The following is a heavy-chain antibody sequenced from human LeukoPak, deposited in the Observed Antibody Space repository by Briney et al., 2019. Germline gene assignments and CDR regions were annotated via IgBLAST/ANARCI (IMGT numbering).Heavy chain of an antibody. CDR1: GGSISSSIYY. V-gene: IGHV4-39*01. D-gene: IGHD3-22*01. CDR2: SDYSEGA. J-gene: IGHJ6*02. CDR3: ARHRDPNYYDRRGFGVYGMDV. Sequence: SETLSLTCTVSGGSISSSIYYWGWIRQPPGKGLEWIGSSDYSEGAFYNPSLESRVTISVDTSKNQFSLRLSSVTAADTAVYFCARHRDPNYYDRRGFGVYGMDVWGRGTTVSVSS.